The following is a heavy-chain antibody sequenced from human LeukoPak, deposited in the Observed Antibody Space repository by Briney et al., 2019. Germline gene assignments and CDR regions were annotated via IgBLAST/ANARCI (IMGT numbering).Heavy chain of an antibody. D-gene: IGHD3-16*02. CDR1: GGSISSSSYY. CDR3: ARGDYDYVWGSYRYLAFDY. Sequence: PSETLSLTCTVSGGSISSSSYYWGWIRQPQGKGLEWIVEINHSGSTNYNPSLKSRVTISVETAKNQFSLKLSSVTAADTAVYYCARGDYDYVWGSYRYLAFDYWGQGTLVTVSS. CDR2: INHSGST. V-gene: IGHV4-39*07. J-gene: IGHJ4*02.